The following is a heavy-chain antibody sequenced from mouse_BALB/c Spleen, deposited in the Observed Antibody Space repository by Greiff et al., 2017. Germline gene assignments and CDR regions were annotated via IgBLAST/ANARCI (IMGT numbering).Heavy chain of an antibody. CDR1: GFTFSSYG. CDR3: ARHKGSYYAMDY. J-gene: IGHJ4*01. V-gene: IGHV5-6*01. CDR2: ISSGGSYT. Sequence: EVHLVESGGDLVKPGGSLKLSCAASGFTFSSYGMSWVRQTPDKRLEWVATISSGGSYTYYPDSVKGRFTISRDNAKNTLYLQMSSLKSEDTAMYYCARHKGSYYAMDYWGQGTSVTVSS.